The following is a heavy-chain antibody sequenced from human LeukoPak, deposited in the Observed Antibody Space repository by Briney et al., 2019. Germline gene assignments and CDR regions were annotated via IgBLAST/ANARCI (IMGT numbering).Heavy chain of an antibody. V-gene: IGHV1-8*01. Sequence: ASVKVSCKASGYTFTSYDINWVRQATGQGLEWMGWMNPNSGNTSYAQKFQGRVTMTRDTSTSTVYMELSSLRSEDTAVYYCARDSPYYYYYMDVWGKGTTVTISS. CDR2: MNPNSGNT. J-gene: IGHJ6*03. CDR3: ARDSPYYYYYMDV. D-gene: IGHD2-15*01. CDR1: GYTFTSYD.